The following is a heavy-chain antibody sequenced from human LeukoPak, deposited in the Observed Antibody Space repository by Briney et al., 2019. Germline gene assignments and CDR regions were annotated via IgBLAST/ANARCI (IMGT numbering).Heavy chain of an antibody. CDR3: ATESAAAAGSWYFDL. J-gene: IGHJ2*01. Sequence: ASVKVSCKVSGYTLTELSMHWVRQAPGKGLEWMGGFDPEDGETIYAQKFQGRVTMTEDTSTDTAYMELSSLRSEDTAVYYCATESAAAAGSWYFDLWGRGTLVIVSS. CDR2: FDPEDGET. D-gene: IGHD6-13*01. CDR1: GYTLTELS. V-gene: IGHV1-24*01.